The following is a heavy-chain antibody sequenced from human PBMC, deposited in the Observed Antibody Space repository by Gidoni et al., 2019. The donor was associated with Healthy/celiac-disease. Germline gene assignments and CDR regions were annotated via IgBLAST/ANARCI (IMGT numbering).Heavy chain of an antibody. D-gene: IGHD4-17*01. J-gene: IGHJ6*02. CDR2: INHSGST. CDR3: ARGRGTTVVYYYYGMDV. V-gene: IGHV4-34*01. Sequence: GLEWIGEINHSGSTNYNPSLKSRVTISVDTSKNQFSLKLSSVTAADTAVYYCARGRGTTVVYYYYGMDVWGQGTTVTVSS.